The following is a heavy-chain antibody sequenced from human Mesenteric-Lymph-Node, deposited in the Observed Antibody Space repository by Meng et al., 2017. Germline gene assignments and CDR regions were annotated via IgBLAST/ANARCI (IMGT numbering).Heavy chain of an antibody. Sequence: ASVKVSCKASGYTFTGYYMHWVRQAPGQGLEWMGWINPNSGGTNYAQKFQGRVTMTRDTSISTAYMELRRLRSDDTAVYYCASALLWFGELSPTTDYWGQGTRVTGSS. CDR2: INPNSGGT. CDR1: GYTFTGYY. J-gene: IGHJ4*02. V-gene: IGHV1-2*02. D-gene: IGHD3-10*01. CDR3: ASALLWFGELSPTTDY.